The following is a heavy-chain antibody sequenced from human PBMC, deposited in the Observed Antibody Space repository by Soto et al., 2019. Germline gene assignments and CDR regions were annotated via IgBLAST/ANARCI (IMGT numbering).Heavy chain of an antibody. CDR2: IYYSGSA. V-gene: IGHV4-31*03. D-gene: IGHD1-26*01. CDR1: GGSISSGGYY. J-gene: IGHJ4*02. Sequence: QVQLQESGPGLVKPSQTLSLTCTVSGGSISSGGYYWSWIRQHPGKGLEWIGYIYYSGSAYYNPSLKSRVTISVDKSKNQFSLKLSSVTAADTAVYYCAKGPTYSGSYPYFDYWGQGTLVTVSS. CDR3: AKGPTYSGSYPYFDY.